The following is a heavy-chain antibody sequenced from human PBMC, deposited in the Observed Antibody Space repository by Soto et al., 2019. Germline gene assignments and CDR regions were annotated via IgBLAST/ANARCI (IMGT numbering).Heavy chain of an antibody. D-gene: IGHD3-9*01. Sequence: QPGGSLRLSCAASGFTVSSNYMSWVRQAPGKGLEWVSVIYSGGSTYYADSVKGRFTISRDNSKNTLYLQMNSLRAEDTAVYYCARSYYDILTGYYSDYWGQGTLVTVSS. CDR2: IYSGGST. CDR1: GFTVSSNY. CDR3: ARSYYDILTGYYSDY. V-gene: IGHV3-53*01. J-gene: IGHJ4*02.